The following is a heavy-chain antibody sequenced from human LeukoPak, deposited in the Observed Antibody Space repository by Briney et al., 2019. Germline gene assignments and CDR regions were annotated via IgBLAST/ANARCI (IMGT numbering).Heavy chain of an antibody. Sequence: SETLSLTCTVSGGSISSSSYYWGWIRQPPGKGLEWIGSIYYSGSTYYNPSLKSRVTISVDTSKNQFSLKLSSVTAADTAVYYCARLATYYDFWSGYSGAFDIWGQGTMVTVSS. V-gene: IGHV4-39*01. CDR2: IYYSGST. J-gene: IGHJ3*02. D-gene: IGHD3-3*01. CDR3: ARLATYYDFWSGYSGAFDI. CDR1: GGSISSSSYY.